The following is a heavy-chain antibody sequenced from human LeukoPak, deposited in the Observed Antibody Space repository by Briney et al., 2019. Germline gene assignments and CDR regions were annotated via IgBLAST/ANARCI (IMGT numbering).Heavy chain of an antibody. V-gene: IGHV3-23*01. CDR2: ISPGSGST. J-gene: IGHJ2*01. CDR3: ATAVNRDGSGWYWYFDL. CDR1: GFTFSNYA. Sequence: PGGSLRVSCAASGFTFSNYAMNWVRRAPGKGLQWVSAISPGSGSTYYADSVKGRFTISRDNSKNTLYLEMNSLRAEDTAVFYCATAVNRDGSGWYWYFDLWGRGTLVTVSS. D-gene: IGHD6-19*01.